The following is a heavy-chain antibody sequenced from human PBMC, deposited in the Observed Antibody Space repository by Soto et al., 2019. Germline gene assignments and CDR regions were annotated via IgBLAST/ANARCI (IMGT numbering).Heavy chain of an antibody. D-gene: IGHD3-10*01. CDR2: ISSSSSYI. J-gene: IGHJ3*02. CDR1: GFTFSSYS. Sequence: EVQLVESGGGLVKPGGSLRLSCAASGFTFSSYSMNSVRQAPGKGLEWVSSISSSSSYIYYADSVKGRFTISRDNAKNSLYLQMNSLRAEDTAVYYCARANFGELLFRDAFDIWGQGTMVTVSS. CDR3: ARANFGELLFRDAFDI. V-gene: IGHV3-21*01.